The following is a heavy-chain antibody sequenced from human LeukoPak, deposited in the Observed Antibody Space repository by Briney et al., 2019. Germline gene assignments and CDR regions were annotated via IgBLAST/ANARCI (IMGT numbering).Heavy chain of an antibody. V-gene: IGHV1-58*02. CDR1: GFTFTSCG. Sequence: SVTVTCKSSGFTFTSCGMKWMRQARGQGLEWIGFIVIGSGNTNYAQRFQERVTITRDMSTSTAYMELSSLRSEDTAVYYCAADDAGHTPLGEPTGKFDPWGQGTLVTVSS. D-gene: IGHD1-14*01. CDR2: IVIGSGNT. CDR3: AADDAGHTPLGEPTGKFDP. J-gene: IGHJ5*02.